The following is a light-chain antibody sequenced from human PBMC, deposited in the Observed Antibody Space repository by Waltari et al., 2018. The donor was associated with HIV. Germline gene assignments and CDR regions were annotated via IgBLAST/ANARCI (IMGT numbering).Light chain of an antibody. Sequence: ILMTQSPATVSVSPGERVTLSCTASHSILNNLAWYQQRPGQAPRLLIYGASTRVTGVPDRFSGSGSGTDFTLSISSVQSEDFALYFCQQYNDWLALTFGGGTKVEV. J-gene: IGKJ4*01. CDR1: HSILNN. CDR3: QQYNDWLALT. V-gene: IGKV3-15*01. CDR2: GAS.